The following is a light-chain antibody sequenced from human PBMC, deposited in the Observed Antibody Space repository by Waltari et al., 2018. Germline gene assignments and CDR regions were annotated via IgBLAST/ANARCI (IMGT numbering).Light chain of an antibody. J-gene: IGLJ2*01. V-gene: IGLV3-1*01. CDR2: QDN. CDR3: QTWDSSIVV. CDR1: NLGDKY. Sequence: SYEVTQPPSVSVSPGQTASTTCSGTNLGDKYAFWYHQKSGQSPVPVIYQDNKRPSGIPERFSGSTSGDTATLTIRGTQAIDEADYYCQTWDSSIVVFGGGTKLTVL.